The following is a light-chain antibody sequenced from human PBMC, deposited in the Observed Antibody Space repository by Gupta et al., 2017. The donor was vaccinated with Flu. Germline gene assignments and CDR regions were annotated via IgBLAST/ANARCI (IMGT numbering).Light chain of an antibody. CDR2: GAS. CDR1: HSIITN. J-gene: IGKJ4*01. V-gene: IGKV3-15*01. CDR3: QQYNNWPPIT. Sequence: EIVLTQSPTILSVSPGVRVTLSCRASHSIITNLAWYQQRPGRPPRLLVYGASTRATGVPARFSGSGYGKEFTLTISSRQSEDYAIYYCQQYNNWPPITFGGGSKVEIK.